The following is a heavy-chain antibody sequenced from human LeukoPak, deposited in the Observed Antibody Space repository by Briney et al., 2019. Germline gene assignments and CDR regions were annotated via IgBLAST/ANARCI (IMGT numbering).Heavy chain of an antibody. V-gene: IGHV4-34*01. CDR1: GGSFSGYY. J-gene: IGHJ1*01. D-gene: IGHD3-3*01. CDR2: INHSGST. CDR3: ARGKRSNYDFLSGYYWAEYFQH. Sequence: SETLSLTCAVYGGSFSGYYWSWIRQPPGKGLEWIGEINHSGSTNYNPSLKSRVTISVDTSKNQFSLKLSSVTAADTAVYYCARGKRSNYDFLSGYYWAEYFQHWGQGTLVTVSS.